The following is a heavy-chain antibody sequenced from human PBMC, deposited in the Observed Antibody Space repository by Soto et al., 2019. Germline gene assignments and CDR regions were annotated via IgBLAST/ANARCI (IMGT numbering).Heavy chain of an antibody. CDR1: GGSISGHY. D-gene: IGHD3-3*01. CDR2: IPYSGST. J-gene: IGHJ5*02. V-gene: IGHV4-59*11. Sequence: PSETLSLTCSVSGGSISGHYWSWIRQPPGKGLQYIGYIPYSGSTNYNPSLKSRVTISVDTSNNQFSLRLSSVTAADTAVYYCARDVGLQHDTGYYDFWSGKNNWFDPWGQGTLVTVSS. CDR3: ARDVGLQHDTGYYDFWSGKNNWFDP.